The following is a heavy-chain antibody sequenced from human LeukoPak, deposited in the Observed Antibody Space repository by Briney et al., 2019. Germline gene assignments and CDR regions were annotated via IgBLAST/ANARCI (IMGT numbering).Heavy chain of an antibody. CDR3: ARDGHRRYHYDSSGREDAFDI. CDR1: GGTFSSYA. J-gene: IGHJ3*02. D-gene: IGHD3-22*01. V-gene: IGHV1-69*06. CDR2: IIPIFGTA. Sequence: SVKVSCKASGGTFSSYAISWVRQAPGQGLEWMGGIIPIFGTANYAQKFQGRVTITADKSTSTAYMELRSLRSDDTAVYYCARDGHRRYHYDSSGREDAFDIWGQGTMVTVSS.